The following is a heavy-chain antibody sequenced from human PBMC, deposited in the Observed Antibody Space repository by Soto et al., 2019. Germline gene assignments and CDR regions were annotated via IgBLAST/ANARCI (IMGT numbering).Heavy chain of an antibody. Sequence: QTLLRTFRIAGVIVYSSSVAWNWVRQSPSRGLEWLGRTYYRSRWYSDFAVSVRGRIVINADTSKNQFSLQPKSVTPEDTAVYFCARSEEDSDYYYYGLDGWSQGTTVP. CDR3: ARSEEDSDYYYYGLDG. D-gene: IGHD2-15*01. CDR2: TYYRSRWYS. CDR1: GVIVYSSSVA. V-gene: IGHV6-1*01. J-gene: IGHJ6*02.